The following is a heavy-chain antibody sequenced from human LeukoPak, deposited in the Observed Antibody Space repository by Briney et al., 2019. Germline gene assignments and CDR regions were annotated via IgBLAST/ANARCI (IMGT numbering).Heavy chain of an antibody. J-gene: IGHJ6*03. V-gene: IGHV1-8*03. CDR3: ARGRVYYYYMDV. Sequence: VKVSCKASGYTFTSYDINWVRQATGQGLEWMGWMNPNSGNTDYAQKFQGRVTITRNTSISTAYMELSSLRSEDTAVYYCARGRVYYYYMDVWGKGTTVTVSS. CDR1: GYTFTSYD. CDR2: MNPNSGNT.